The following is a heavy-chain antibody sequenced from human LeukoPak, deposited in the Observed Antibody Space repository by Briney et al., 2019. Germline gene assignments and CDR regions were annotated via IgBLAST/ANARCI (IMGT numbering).Heavy chain of an antibody. V-gene: IGHV1-69*06. Sequence: GASVKVSCKASGGTFSSYAISWVRQVPGQGLEWMGGIIPIFGTANYAQKFQGRVTITADKSTSTAYMELSSLRSEDTAVYYCATGPRGSYYYYGMDVWGQGTTVTVSS. CDR2: IIPIFGTA. CDR1: GGTFSSYA. D-gene: IGHD1-26*01. CDR3: ATGPRGSYYYYGMDV. J-gene: IGHJ6*02.